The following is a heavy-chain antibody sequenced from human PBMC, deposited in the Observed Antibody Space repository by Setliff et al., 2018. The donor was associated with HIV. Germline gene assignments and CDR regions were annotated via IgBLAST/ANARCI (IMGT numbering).Heavy chain of an antibody. CDR1: GFTFSDYY. CDR3: AIRQRGGLVGAGNAFDI. J-gene: IGHJ3*02. Sequence: GGSLRLSCAGSGSGGSGFTFSDYYMSWVRQAPGEGLEWLSYISSSGTTTYYADSVKGRFTISRDNAKNSVLLQMNSLRAEDTAKYYCAIRQRGGLVGAGNAFDIWGQGTMVTVSS. V-gene: IGHV3-11*01. D-gene: IGHD1-26*01. CDR2: ISSSGTTT.